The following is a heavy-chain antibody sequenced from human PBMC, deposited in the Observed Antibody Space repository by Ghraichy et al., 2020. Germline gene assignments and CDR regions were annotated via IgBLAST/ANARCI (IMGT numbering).Heavy chain of an antibody. CDR1: GGSISSGGYS. V-gene: IGHV4-30-2*01. J-gene: IGHJ5*02. Sequence: SETLSLTCAVSGGSISSGGYSWSWIRQPPGKGLEWIGYIYHSGSTYYNPSLKRRVTISVDRSKNQFSLKLSTVTAADTAVYYWARGPSRGIVVVPAALAPWGQGTLVTDAS. CDR2: IYHSGST. D-gene: IGHD2-2*01. CDR3: ARGPSRGIVVVPAALAP.